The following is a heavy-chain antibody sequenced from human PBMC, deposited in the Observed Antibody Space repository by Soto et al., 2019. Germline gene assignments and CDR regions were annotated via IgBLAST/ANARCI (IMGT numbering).Heavy chain of an antibody. CDR2: ISGSGGST. J-gene: IGHJ4*02. CDR1: GFTFSSYA. CDR3: AKDRGLRYFRWGMMDY. D-gene: IGHD3-9*01. Sequence: GGSLRLSCAASGFTFSSYAMSWVRQAPGKGLEWVSAISGSGGSTYYADSVKGRFTISRDNSKNTLYLQMNSLRAEDTAVYYCAKDRGLRYFRWGMMDYWGQGTLVTVSS. V-gene: IGHV3-23*01.